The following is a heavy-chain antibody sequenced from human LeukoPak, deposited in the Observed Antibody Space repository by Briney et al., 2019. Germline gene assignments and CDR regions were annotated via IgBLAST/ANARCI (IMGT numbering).Heavy chain of an antibody. V-gene: IGHV4-34*01. Sequence: SETLSLTCAVYGGSFSGYYWSWIRQPPGKGLEWIGEINHSGSTNYNPSLKSRVTISVDTSKNQFSLKLSSVTAADTAVYYCARGNIVLMVYAMHWFDPWGLGTLVTVSS. CDR3: ARGNIVLMVYAMHWFDP. CDR2: INHSGST. CDR1: GGSFSGYY. D-gene: IGHD2-8*01. J-gene: IGHJ5*02.